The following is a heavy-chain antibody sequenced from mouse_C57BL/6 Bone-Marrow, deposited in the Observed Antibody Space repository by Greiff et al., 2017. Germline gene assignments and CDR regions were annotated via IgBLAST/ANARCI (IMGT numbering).Heavy chain of an antibody. CDR1: GYTFTDYE. J-gene: IGHJ3*01. V-gene: IGHV1-15*01. CDR2: IDPETGGT. CDR3: TRGWGWLLWFAY. D-gene: IGHD2-3*01. Sequence: VQRVESGAELVRPGASVTLSCKASGYTFTDYEMHWVKQTPVHGLEWIGAIDPETGGTAYNQQFKGKAILTADKSSSTAYMELRSLTSEDSAVYYCTRGWGWLLWFAYWGQGTLVTVSA.